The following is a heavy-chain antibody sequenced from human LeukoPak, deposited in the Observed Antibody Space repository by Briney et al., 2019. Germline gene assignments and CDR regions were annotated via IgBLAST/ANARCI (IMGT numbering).Heavy chain of an antibody. CDR3: ARGKAADYYYGIDV. Sequence: SQTLSLTCTVSGGSISSGGYYWSWIRQHPGKGLEWIGYIYYSGGTYYNPSLKSRLSISVDTSKNQFSLKLSSVTAADTAVYYCARGKAADYYYGIDVWGQGTTVTVSS. V-gene: IGHV4-31*03. D-gene: IGHD6-13*01. J-gene: IGHJ6*02. CDR1: GGSISSGGYY. CDR2: IYYSGGT.